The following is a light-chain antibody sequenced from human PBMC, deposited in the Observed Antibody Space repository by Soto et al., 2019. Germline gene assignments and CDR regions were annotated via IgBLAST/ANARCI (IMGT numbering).Light chain of an antibody. Sequence: QSALTQPRSVSGSPGQSVTISCTGTSSGVGRYNYVSWYQHHPGKAPKLMIYDVSTRPSGVPDRFSGSKSGTTASLTISGLQAEDEADYYCCSYAGSPYVFGTGTKVTVL. J-gene: IGLJ1*01. CDR3: CSYAGSPYV. CDR2: DVS. V-gene: IGLV2-11*01. CDR1: SSGVGRYNY.